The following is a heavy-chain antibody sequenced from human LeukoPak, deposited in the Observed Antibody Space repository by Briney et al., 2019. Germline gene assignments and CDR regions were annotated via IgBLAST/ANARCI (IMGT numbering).Heavy chain of an antibody. J-gene: IGHJ5*02. Sequence: SQTLSLTCALSGDTFSSNSAAWNWIRQSPSRGLEWLVRTYYRSNLYNDYAVSVKSRITINPDTSKNQFSLQLNSVTPEDTAVYYCARSLVVGATYPYHWGQGTLVTVSS. D-gene: IGHD1-26*01. CDR1: GDTFSSNSAA. V-gene: IGHV6-1*01. CDR2: TYYRSNLYN. CDR3: ARSLVVGATYPYH.